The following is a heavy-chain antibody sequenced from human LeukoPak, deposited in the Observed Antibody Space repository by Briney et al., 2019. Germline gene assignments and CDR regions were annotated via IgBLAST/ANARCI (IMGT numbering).Heavy chain of an antibody. CDR2: ISSSSSYI. CDR1: GFTFSSYS. J-gene: IGHJ3*02. Sequence: GGSLRLSCAASGFTFSSYSMNWVRQAPGKGLEWVSSISSSSSYIYYADSVKGRFTISRDNAKNSLYLQMNSLRAEDTAVYYCARGFITMVRGVKVDAFDIWGQGTMVTVSS. CDR3: ARGFITMVRGVKVDAFDI. D-gene: IGHD3-10*01. V-gene: IGHV3-21*01.